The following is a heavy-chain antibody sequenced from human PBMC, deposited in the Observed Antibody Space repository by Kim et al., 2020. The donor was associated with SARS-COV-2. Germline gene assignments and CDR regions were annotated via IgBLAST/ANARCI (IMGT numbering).Heavy chain of an antibody. D-gene: IGHD3-10*01. CDR1: GFTFGDYA. CDR3: AKDGHPVLLWFGEV. Sequence: GGSLRLSCAASGFTFGDYAMHWVRQAPGKGLEWVSGISWNSGSIGYADSVKGRFTISRDNAKNSLYLQMNSLRAEDTALYYCAKDGHPVLLWFGEVWGQGTLVTVSS. V-gene: IGHV3-9*01. J-gene: IGHJ4*02. CDR2: ISWNSGSI.